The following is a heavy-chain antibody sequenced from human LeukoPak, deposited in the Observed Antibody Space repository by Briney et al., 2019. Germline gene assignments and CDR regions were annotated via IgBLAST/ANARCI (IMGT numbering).Heavy chain of an antibody. CDR1: GFTFSSYA. Sequence: QPGRSLRLSCAASGFTFSSYALHWVRQAPGKGLEWVALISYDGSNKYYADSVKGRFTISRDNSKNTLYLQMNSLRAEDTAVYCCARDLTGTPMALRYWGQGTLVTVSS. CDR2: ISYDGSNK. CDR3: ARDLTGTPMALRY. J-gene: IGHJ4*02. V-gene: IGHV3-30-3*01. D-gene: IGHD5-18*01.